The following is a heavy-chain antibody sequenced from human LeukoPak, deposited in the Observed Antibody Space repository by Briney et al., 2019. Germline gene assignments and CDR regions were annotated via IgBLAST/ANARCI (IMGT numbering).Heavy chain of an antibody. CDR3: ARITGTVDYSSATCPADY. D-gene: IGHD2-2*01. CDR2: ISSSGSDI. CDR1: GFTFSNYE. Sequence: GGSLRLSCAASGFTFSNYEMHWVRQAPGKGLEWVSYISSSGSDIYYADSVKGRFTISRDNAKNSLYLQMNSLRAEDTAIYYCARITGTVDYSSATCPADYWGQGTLVTVSS. V-gene: IGHV3-48*03. J-gene: IGHJ4*02.